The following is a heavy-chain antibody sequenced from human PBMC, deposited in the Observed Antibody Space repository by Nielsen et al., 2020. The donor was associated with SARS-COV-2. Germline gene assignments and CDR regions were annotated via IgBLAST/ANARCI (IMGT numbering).Heavy chain of an antibody. CDR3: ARGLGYSYGYGFDY. CDR1: GCSISSGDYY. Sequence: SETLSLTCSVSGCSISSGDYYWHWLRQPPGKGLEWIGYMYHSGSSYYNPSLKSRVAITIDTSKNQFSLNLSSVTAADTAVYFCARGLGYSYGYGFDYWGQGTLVTVSS. CDR2: MYHSGSS. J-gene: IGHJ4*02. V-gene: IGHV4-30-4*01. D-gene: IGHD5-18*01.